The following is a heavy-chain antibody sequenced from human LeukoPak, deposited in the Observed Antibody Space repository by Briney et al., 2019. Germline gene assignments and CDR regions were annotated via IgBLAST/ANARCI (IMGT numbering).Heavy chain of an antibody. V-gene: IGHV4-59*01. Sequence: SETLSLTCTVSGGSISSYYWSWIRQPPGKGLEWIGYIYYSGSTNYNPSLKSRVTISVDTSKNQFSLKLISVTAADTAVYYCARYSSSVRGGFDYWGQGTLVTVSS. CDR3: ARYSSSVRGGFDY. CDR2: IYYSGST. D-gene: IGHD6-6*01. CDR1: GGSISSYY. J-gene: IGHJ4*02.